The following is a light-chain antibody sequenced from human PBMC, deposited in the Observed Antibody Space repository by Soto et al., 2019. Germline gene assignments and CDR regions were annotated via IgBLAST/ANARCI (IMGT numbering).Light chain of an antibody. J-gene: IGLJ2*01. CDR1: SSDVGGYNY. CDR2: EVT. Sequence: QSALSQPPSASGSPGQSVTIPCTGTSSDVGGYNYVSWYQHHPGKAPKLMIYEVTKRPSGVPDRFSGSKSGNTASLTVSGLQAEDDSDYYCSSYAGSNNVVFGGGTKLTVL. CDR3: SSYAGSNNVV. V-gene: IGLV2-8*01.